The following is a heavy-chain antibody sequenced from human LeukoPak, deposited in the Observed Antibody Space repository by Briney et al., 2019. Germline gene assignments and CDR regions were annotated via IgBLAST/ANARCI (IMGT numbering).Heavy chain of an antibody. J-gene: IGHJ4*02. CDR3: AKPLIPVAGTLYFDY. CDR2: IRSKAYGGTI. CDR1: GFTFGDYA. D-gene: IGHD6-19*01. V-gene: IGHV3-49*03. Sequence: PGGSLRLSCTVSGFTFGDYAMSWFRQAPGRGLEWVGFIRSKAYGGTIEYAASVKGRFTISRDDSKSIAYLQMNSLKTEDTAVYYCAKPLIPVAGTLYFDYWGQGTLVTVSS.